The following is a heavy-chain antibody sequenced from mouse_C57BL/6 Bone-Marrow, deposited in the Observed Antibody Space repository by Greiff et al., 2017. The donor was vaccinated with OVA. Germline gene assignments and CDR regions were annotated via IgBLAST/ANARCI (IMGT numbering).Heavy chain of an antibody. Sequence: DVMLVESGGGLVKPGGSLKLSCAASGFTFSSYAMSWVRQTPEKRLEWVATISDGGSYTYYPDNVKGRFTISRDNAKNNLYLQMSHLKSEDTAMYYCARGSTVRDYWGQGTTLTVSS. J-gene: IGHJ2*01. CDR2: ISDGGSYT. D-gene: IGHD1-1*01. CDR3: ARGSTVRDY. CDR1: GFTFSSYA. V-gene: IGHV5-4*03.